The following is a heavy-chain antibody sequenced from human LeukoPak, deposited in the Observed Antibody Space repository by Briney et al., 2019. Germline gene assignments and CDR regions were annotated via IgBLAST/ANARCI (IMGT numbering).Heavy chain of an antibody. V-gene: IGHV3-66*01. CDR2: IYSGGST. CDR3: AKGPTTVTTTYFDY. J-gene: IGHJ4*02. CDR1: GFTVSSNY. D-gene: IGHD4-17*01. Sequence: GGSLRLSCAASGFTVSSNYMSWVRQAPGKGLEWVSVIYSGGSTYYADSVKGRFTISRDNSKNTLYLQMNSLRAEDTAVYYCAKGPTTVTTTYFDYWGQGTLVTVSS.